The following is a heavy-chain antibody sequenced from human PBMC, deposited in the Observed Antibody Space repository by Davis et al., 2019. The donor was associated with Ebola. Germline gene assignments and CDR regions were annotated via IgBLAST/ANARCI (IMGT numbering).Heavy chain of an antibody. D-gene: IGHD3-16*01. J-gene: IGHJ6*02. Sequence: HSQTLSLTCAISGDSVSSGGWNWIRQSPSRGLEWLGRTYYTSEWHNDYGEYVKSRITINPNTSKNQFSLQLNSVTPEDPAVYYCVRGWGRSGLDVWGQGTTVTVSS. CDR2: TYYTSEWHN. CDR1: GDSVSSGG. V-gene: IGHV6-1*01. CDR3: VRGWGRSGLDV.